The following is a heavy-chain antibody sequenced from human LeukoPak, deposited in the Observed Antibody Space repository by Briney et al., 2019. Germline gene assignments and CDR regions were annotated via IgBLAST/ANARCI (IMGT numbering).Heavy chain of an antibody. CDR1: GGTFSSYG. J-gene: IGHJ4*02. CDR2: IIPIFGIA. V-gene: IGHV1-69*04. D-gene: IGHD3-22*01. Sequence: SVKVSCKASGGTFSSYGISWVRQAPGQGLEWMGRIIPIFGIANYAQKFQGRVTITADKSTSTAYMELSSLRSEDTAVYYCATDSSGYPFDYWGQGTLVTVSS. CDR3: ATDSSGYPFDY.